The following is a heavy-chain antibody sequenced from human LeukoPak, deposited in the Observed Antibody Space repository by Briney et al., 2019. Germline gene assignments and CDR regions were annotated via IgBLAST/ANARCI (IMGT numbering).Heavy chain of an antibody. D-gene: IGHD6-19*01. J-gene: IGHJ5*02. CDR3: AKDPLQQSLAFAVWFDP. CDR2: ISGSGGST. Sequence: GGSLRLSCAASGFTFSSYAMSWVRQAPGKGLEWVSAISGSGGSTYYADSVKGRFTISRDNSKNTLYLQMNSLRAEDTAVYYWAKDPLQQSLAFAVWFDPWGQGTLVTVSS. CDR1: GFTFSSYA. V-gene: IGHV3-23*01.